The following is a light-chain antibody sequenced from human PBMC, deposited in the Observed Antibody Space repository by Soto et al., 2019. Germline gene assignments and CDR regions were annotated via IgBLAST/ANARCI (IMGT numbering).Light chain of an antibody. CDR3: QQYIRWPLT. J-gene: IGKJ4*01. CDR2: GAS. V-gene: IGKV3-15*01. Sequence: EIVLTQSPATLSLSPGERATLSCRASQSVSNYLGWYQQKPGQAPSLLIYGASTRATGTPARFSGSGSGTEFTLTISSLQSEDFAVYYCQQYIRWPLTFGGGTKVDIK. CDR1: QSVSNY.